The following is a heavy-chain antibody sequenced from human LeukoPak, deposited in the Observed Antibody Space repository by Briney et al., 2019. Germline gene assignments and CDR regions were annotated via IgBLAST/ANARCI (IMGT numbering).Heavy chain of an antibody. CDR3: ASAHYYDSSLNYYYYGMDV. CDR2: ISYDGSNK. J-gene: IGHJ6*02. CDR1: GFTFSSYG. D-gene: IGHD3-22*01. Sequence: GGSLRLSCAASGFTFSSYGMHWVRQAPGKGLEWVAVISYDGSNKYYADSVKGRFTISRDNAKNSLYLQMNSLRDEDTAVYYCASAHYYDSSLNYYYYGMDVWGQGTTVTVSS. V-gene: IGHV3-30*03.